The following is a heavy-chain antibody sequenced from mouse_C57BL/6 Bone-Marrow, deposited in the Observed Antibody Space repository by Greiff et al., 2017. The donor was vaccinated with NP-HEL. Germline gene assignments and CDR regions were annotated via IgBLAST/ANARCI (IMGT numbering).Heavy chain of an antibody. Sequence: VKLVESGAELVRPGASVTLSCKASGYTFTDYEMHWVKQTPVHGLEWIGAIDPETGGTAYNQKFKGKAILTADKSSSTAYMELRSLTSEDSAVYYCTIFYYPFAYWGQGTLVTVSA. CDR2: IDPETGGT. V-gene: IGHV1-15*01. D-gene: IGHD2-1*01. CDR1: GYTFTDYE. J-gene: IGHJ3*01. CDR3: TIFYYPFAY.